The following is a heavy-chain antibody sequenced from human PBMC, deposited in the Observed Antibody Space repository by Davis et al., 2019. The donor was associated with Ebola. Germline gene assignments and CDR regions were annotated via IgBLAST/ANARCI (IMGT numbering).Heavy chain of an antibody. V-gene: IGHV5-10-1*01. CDR3: ARLAGGYYDSSGYSRYYFDY. CDR1: GYSFTSYW. D-gene: IGHD3-22*01. J-gene: IGHJ4*02. Sequence: GGSLRLSCKGSGYSFTSYWISWVRQMPGKGLEWMGRIDPSDSYTNYSPSFQGHVTISADKSTSTAYLQWSSLKASDTAMYYCARLAGGYYDSSGYSRYYFDYWGQGTLVTVSS. CDR2: IDPSDSYT.